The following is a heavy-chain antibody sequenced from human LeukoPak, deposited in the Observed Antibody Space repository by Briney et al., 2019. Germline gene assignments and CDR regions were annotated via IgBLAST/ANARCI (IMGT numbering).Heavy chain of an antibody. Sequence: GGSLRLSCAASGFTVSSNYMSWVRQAPGKGLEWVSVIYSGGSTYYADSVKGRFTISRDNSKNTLYLQMNSLRAEDTAVYYCARVRADSGYDSYYYYYYMDVWAKGPRSPSP. CDR1: GFTVSSNY. CDR3: ARVRADSGYDSYYYYYYMDV. D-gene: IGHD5-12*01. V-gene: IGHV3-66*02. CDR2: IYSGGST. J-gene: IGHJ6*03.